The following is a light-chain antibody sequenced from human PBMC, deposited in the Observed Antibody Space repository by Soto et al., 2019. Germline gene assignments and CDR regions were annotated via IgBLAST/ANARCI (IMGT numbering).Light chain of an antibody. V-gene: IGLV2-23*02. CDR3: CSYAGSVAYV. CDR2: EVT. Sequence: QSVLTQPASVSGSPGQSITISCTGTSSDVGSYNLVSWYQQHPGKAPKLMIYEVTKRPSGVSNRFSGSKSGNTASLTISGLQAEDEADYYCCSYAGSVAYVFGTGTRSPS. J-gene: IGLJ1*01. CDR1: SSDVGSYNL.